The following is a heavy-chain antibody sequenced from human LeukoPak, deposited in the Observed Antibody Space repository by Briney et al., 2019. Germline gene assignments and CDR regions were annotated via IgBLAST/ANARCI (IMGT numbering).Heavy chain of an antibody. CDR1: GGSFSGYY. CDR2: SDHGGST. D-gene: IGHD3-10*02. CDR3: GRGYVIGGDNWFDP. J-gene: IGHJ5*02. Sequence: PSETLSLTCAVYGGSFSGYYWTWIRQPPGKGLEWIGESDHGGSTNYNPSLKSRVAISVDTSKNQFSLKLSSVTAADTALYYCGRGYVIGGDNWFDPWGQGTLVTVSS. V-gene: IGHV4-34*01.